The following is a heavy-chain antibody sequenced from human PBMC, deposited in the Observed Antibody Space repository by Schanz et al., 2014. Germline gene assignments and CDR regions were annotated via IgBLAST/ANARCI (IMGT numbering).Heavy chain of an antibody. V-gene: IGHV3-23*04. D-gene: IGHD6-25*01. CDR1: GFTFSSYA. CDR2: ISGSGGST. CDR3: AKVRYSSGWRGDYFDE. Sequence: EVQLVESGGGLVQPGGSLRLSCAASGFTFSSYAMSWVRQAPGKGLEWVSAISGSGGSTYYADSVKGRFTISRDNSKSTLYLQMNSLRAEDTAVYYCAKVRYSSGWRGDYFDEWGQGTLVTVAS. J-gene: IGHJ4*02.